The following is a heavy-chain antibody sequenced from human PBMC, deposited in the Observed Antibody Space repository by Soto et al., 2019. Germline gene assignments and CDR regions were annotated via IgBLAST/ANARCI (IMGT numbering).Heavy chain of an antibody. J-gene: IGHJ4*02. Sequence: GGSMRLSCVGTGLNFDDFAMHWVRQAPGKGLEWVSGITWNSRVLAYADSVKGRFTISRDNARNSLYLQMDSLRDEDTALYYCAKGRYDFWSPYYFDSWGQGTLVTVSS. D-gene: IGHD3-3*01. V-gene: IGHV3-9*01. CDR3: AKGRYDFWSPYYFDS. CDR1: GLNFDDFA. CDR2: ITWNSRVL.